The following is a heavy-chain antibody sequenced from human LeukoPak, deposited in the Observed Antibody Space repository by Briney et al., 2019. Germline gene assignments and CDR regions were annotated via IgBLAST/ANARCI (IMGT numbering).Heavy chain of an antibody. Sequence: GGSLRLPCAASGFTFSSYAMSWVRQAPGKGLEWVSAISGSGGSTYYADSVKGRFTISRDNSKNTLYLQMNSLRAEDTAVYYCAKGSVQYSSSWYYFDYWGQGTLVTVSS. V-gene: IGHV3-23*01. CDR1: GFTFSSYA. CDR2: ISGSGGST. CDR3: AKGSVQYSSSWYYFDY. D-gene: IGHD6-13*01. J-gene: IGHJ4*02.